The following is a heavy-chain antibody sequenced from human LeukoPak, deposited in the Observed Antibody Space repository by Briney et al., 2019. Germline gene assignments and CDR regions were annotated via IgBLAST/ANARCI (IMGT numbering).Heavy chain of an antibody. CDR3: AVLAYCGGDCFRPLRN. J-gene: IGHJ4*02. Sequence: ASVKVSCKASGYTFTSYGISWVRQAPGQGLEWMGWISAYNGNTNYAQKLQGRVTMTTDTSTSTAYMELRSLRSDDTAVYYCAVLAYCGGDCFRPLRNWGQGTLVTVSS. D-gene: IGHD2-21*02. V-gene: IGHV1-18*01. CDR2: ISAYNGNT. CDR1: GYTFTSYG.